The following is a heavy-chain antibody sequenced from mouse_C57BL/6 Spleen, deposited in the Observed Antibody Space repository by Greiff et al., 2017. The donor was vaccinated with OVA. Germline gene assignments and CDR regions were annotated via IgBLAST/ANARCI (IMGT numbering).Heavy chain of an antibody. V-gene: IGHV1-55*01. CDR1: GYTFTSYW. J-gene: IGHJ3*01. Sequence: VQLQQSGAELVKPGASVKMSCKASGYTFTSYWITWVKQRPGQGLEWIGDIYPGSGSTNYNEKFKSKATLTVDTSSSTAYMQLSSLTSEDSAVYYCARGVYYGSSLFAYWGQGTLVTVSA. CDR2: IYPGSGST. D-gene: IGHD1-1*01. CDR3: ARGVYYGSSLFAY.